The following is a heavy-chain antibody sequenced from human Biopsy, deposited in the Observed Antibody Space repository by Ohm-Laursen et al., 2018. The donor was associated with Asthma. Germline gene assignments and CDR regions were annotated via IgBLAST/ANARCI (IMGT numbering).Heavy chain of an antibody. D-gene: IGHD1-1*01. CDR1: GFSFSNFA. CDR2: ISKDASTQ. CDR3: VRDGTDDAFDI. V-gene: IGHV3-30*01. J-gene: IGHJ3*02. Sequence: SLRLSCTASGFSFSNFAIHWVRQAPGKGLEWVGVISKDASTQDYADSVKGRFTMARDNSKNTLDLQMNSLREEDTAVYYCVRDGTDDAFDIWGQGTVDSVSS.